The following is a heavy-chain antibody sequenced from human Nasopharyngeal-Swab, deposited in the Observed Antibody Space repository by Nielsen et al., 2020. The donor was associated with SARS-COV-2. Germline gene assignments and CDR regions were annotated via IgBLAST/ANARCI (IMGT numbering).Heavy chain of an antibody. D-gene: IGHD3-22*01. V-gene: IGHV3-21*01. CDR3: AVSGYPDNYYYYYYMDV. CDR1: GFTFNNYN. Sequence: GESLKISCAASGFTFNNYNFNWVRQAPGKGLEWVSSISSSSSYINYADSVKGRFTISRDNAKNSLYLQMNSLRAEDTAVYYCAVSGYPDNYYYYYYMDVWGKGTTVTVSS. CDR2: ISSSSSYI. J-gene: IGHJ6*03.